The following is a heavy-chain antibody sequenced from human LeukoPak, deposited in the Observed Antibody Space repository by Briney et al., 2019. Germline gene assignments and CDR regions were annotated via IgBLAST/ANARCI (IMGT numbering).Heavy chain of an antibody. CDR2: ISYDGRIK. J-gene: IGHJ4*02. Sequence: PGGSLRLSCAASGFAFSSYAIHWVRQAPGKGLEWVSFISYDGRIKYYADSVKGRLTTSRDNSKNTLSLQMNSLRAEDTAIYYCARDLSEKYSIDYWGQGTLVTVSS. D-gene: IGHD2/OR15-2a*01. CDR3: ARDLSEKYSIDY. CDR1: GFAFSSYA. V-gene: IGHV3-30-3*01.